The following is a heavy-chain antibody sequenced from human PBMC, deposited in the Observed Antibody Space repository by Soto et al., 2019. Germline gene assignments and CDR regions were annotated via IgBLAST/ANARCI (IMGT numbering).Heavy chain of an antibody. J-gene: IGHJ6*03. CDR3: ARRTMGNYDYRDV. V-gene: IGHV3-11*01. Sequence: QVQLVESGGGLVKPGGSLRLSCVAFGFTLRDYYMSWIRQAPGKGMAWVSYISSSGTIDNYADSVKGRFTISRDNAKNSLFLQMNGRRAEDTAVYYCARRTMGNYDYRDVWGKGTTVTVSS. CDR2: ISSSGTID. CDR1: GFTLRDYY. D-gene: IGHD3-10*01.